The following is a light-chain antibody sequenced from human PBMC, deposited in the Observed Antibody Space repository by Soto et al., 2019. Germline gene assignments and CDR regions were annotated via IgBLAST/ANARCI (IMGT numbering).Light chain of an antibody. CDR2: GAS. J-gene: IGKJ5*01. CDR3: QQYGTTRIT. CDR1: QSVSNSY. Sequence: EIVLTQSPGTLSLSPGKRATLSCRASQSVSNSYLAWYQQKPGQAPRLLMYGASNRATGIPDRFSGSGSETDFTLTISRLEPEDFAVYYCQQYGTTRITFGQGTRLEIK. V-gene: IGKV3-20*01.